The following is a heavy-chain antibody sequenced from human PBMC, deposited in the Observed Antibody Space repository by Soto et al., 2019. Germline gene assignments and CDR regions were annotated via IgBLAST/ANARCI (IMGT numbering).Heavy chain of an antibody. CDR2: IYYSGST. CDR3: ARALGGYDHQWGYYFDY. V-gene: IGHV4-30-4*01. D-gene: IGHD5-12*01. Sequence: SETLSLTCTVSGGSISSGDYYWSWIRQPPGKGLEWIGYIYYSGSTYYNPSLKSRVTISVDTSKNQFSLKLSSVTAADTAVYYCARALGGYDHQWGYYFDYWGHGALVTVSS. J-gene: IGHJ4*01. CDR1: GGSISSGDYY.